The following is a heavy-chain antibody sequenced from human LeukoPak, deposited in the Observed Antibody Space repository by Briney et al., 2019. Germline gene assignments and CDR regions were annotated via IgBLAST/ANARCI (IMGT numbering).Heavy chain of an antibody. Sequence: ASVKVSCKASGYTFTSYDINWVRQATGQGLERMGWMNPNSGNTGYAQKFQGRVTMTRNTSISTAYMELSSLRSEDTAVYYCARFYYDSSGYPQHDAFDIWGQGTMVTVSS. V-gene: IGHV1-8*01. CDR1: GYTFTSYD. J-gene: IGHJ3*02. D-gene: IGHD3-22*01. CDR3: ARFYYDSSGYPQHDAFDI. CDR2: MNPNSGNT.